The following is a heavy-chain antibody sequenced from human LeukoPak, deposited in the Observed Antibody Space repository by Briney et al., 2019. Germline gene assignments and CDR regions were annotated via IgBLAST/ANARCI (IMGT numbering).Heavy chain of an antibody. V-gene: IGHV5-51*01. D-gene: IGHD5-18*01. CDR3: ARRGYSYGKGEYYFDY. CDR2: IYPGDSDT. CDR1: GYSFTSYW. J-gene: IGHJ4*02. Sequence: GESLKISCKGSGYSFTSYWINWVRQMPGKGLEWMGIIYPGDSDTRYSPSFQGQVTISADKSISTAYLQWSSLKASDTAMYYCARRGYSYGKGEYYFDYWGQGTLVTVPS.